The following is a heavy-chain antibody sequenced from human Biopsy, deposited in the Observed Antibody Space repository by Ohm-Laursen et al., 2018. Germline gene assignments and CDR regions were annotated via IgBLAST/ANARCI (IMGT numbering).Heavy chain of an antibody. D-gene: IGHD2/OR15-2a*01. V-gene: IGHV3-30*18. CDR1: GFTFSNSG. CDR3: AKDKGTFNFYYYGMDV. Sequence: SLRLSCTAPGFTFSNSGMHWVRQAPGKGLEWVAAISYDGSKTDYGDSVKGRLNISRDNSKNTLDLQMSSLRVEDTAVYFCAKDKGTFNFYYYGMDVWGQGTTVTVSS. J-gene: IGHJ6*02. CDR2: ISYDGSKT.